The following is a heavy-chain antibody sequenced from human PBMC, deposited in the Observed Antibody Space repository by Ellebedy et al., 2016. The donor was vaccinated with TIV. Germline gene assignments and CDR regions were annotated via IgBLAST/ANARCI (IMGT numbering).Heavy chain of an antibody. CDR3: IRKSEIGGSGLGDY. D-gene: IGHD3-10*01. CDR1: GFTFSTHT. J-gene: IGHJ4*02. V-gene: IGHV3-73*01. Sequence: GESLKISCAASGFTFSTHTMNWVRQASGKGLEWFGQMRSKAKNYATAYQASVKGRFTISRDDSQNTAYLQMNSLKTEDTAVYYCIRKSEIGGSGLGDYWGQGTLVTVSP. CDR2: MRSKAKNYAT.